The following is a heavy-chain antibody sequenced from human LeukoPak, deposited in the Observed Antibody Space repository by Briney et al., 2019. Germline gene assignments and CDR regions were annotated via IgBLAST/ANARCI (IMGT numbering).Heavy chain of an antibody. Sequence: GRSLRLSCAASGFTFSSYAMHWVRQAPGKGLEWVAVISYDGSNKYYADSVKGRFTISRDNSKNTLYLQMNSLRAEDTAVYYCAKDYVAGSWGDAFDIWGQGTMVTVSS. D-gene: IGHD6-19*01. V-gene: IGHV3-30*04. CDR1: GFTFSSYA. CDR3: AKDYVAGSWGDAFDI. J-gene: IGHJ3*02. CDR2: ISYDGSNK.